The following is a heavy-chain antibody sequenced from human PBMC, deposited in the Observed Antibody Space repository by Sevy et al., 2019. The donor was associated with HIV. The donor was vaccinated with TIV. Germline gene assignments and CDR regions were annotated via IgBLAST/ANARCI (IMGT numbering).Heavy chain of an antibody. V-gene: IGHV3-48*02. CDR3: ATLFHYSSQFDC. Sequence: GGSLRLSCAASGFTFSSYSMNWVRQAPGKGLEWVSYISNISRTIYYADSVRGRFTISRDNAKNSLYLQMNSLRDEDTAVYYCATLFHYSSQFDCGGQGTLVTVSS. J-gene: IGHJ4*02. D-gene: IGHD4-4*01. CDR2: ISNISRTI. CDR1: GFTFSSYS.